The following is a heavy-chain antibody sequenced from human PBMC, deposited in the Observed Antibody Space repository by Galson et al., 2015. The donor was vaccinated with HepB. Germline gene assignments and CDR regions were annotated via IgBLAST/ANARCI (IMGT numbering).Heavy chain of an antibody. Sequence: TLSLTCTVSGGSISSGGYYWSWIRQHPGKGLEWIGYIYYSGSTYYNPSLKSRVTISVDTSKNQFSLKLSSVTAADTAVYYCARDLPDCSSTSCYGAYYGMDVWGQGTTVTVSS. CDR2: IYYSGST. J-gene: IGHJ6*02. D-gene: IGHD2-2*01. CDR3: ARDLPDCSSTSCYGAYYGMDV. V-gene: IGHV4-31*03. CDR1: GGSISSGGYY.